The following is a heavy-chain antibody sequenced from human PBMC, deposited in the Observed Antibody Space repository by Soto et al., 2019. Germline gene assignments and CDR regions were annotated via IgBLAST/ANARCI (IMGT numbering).Heavy chain of an antibody. J-gene: IGHJ4*02. V-gene: IGHV1-18*01. CDR3: ARDSRSIAAAGDFDY. CDR2: ISAYNGNT. Sequence: ASVKVSCNASGYTFTSYGISWVRLAPGQGLEWMGWISAYNGNTNYAQKLQGRVTMTTDTSTSTAYMELRSLRSDDTVVYYCARDSRSIAAAGDFDYWGQGTLVTVSS. D-gene: IGHD6-13*01. CDR1: GYTFTSYG.